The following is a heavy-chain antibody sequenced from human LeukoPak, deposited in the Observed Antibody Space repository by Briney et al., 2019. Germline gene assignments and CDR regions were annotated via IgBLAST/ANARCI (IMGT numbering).Heavy chain of an antibody. CDR3: ATDADLYDYVWGSYRYVAVDY. Sequence: GGSLRLSCAASGFTFSSYAMSWVRQAPGKGLEWVSAISGSGGSTYYADSVKGRFTISRDNSKNTLYLQMNSLRAEDTAVYYCATDADLYDYVWGSYRYVAVDYWGQGTLVTVS. D-gene: IGHD3-16*02. J-gene: IGHJ4*02. V-gene: IGHV3-23*01. CDR1: GFTFSSYA. CDR2: ISGSGGST.